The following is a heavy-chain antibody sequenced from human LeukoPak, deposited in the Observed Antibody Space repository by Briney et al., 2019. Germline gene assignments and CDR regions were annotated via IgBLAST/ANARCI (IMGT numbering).Heavy chain of an antibody. CDR2: ISSSSSYI. J-gene: IGHJ4*02. CDR3: ARLAAAGQDY. Sequence: PGGSLRLSCAASGFTFSSYSMNWVRQAPGKGLKWVSSISSSSSYIYYADSVKGRFTISRDNAKNSLYLQMNSLRAEDTAVYYCARLAAAGQDYWGQGTLVTASP. CDR1: GFTFSSYS. D-gene: IGHD6-13*01. V-gene: IGHV3-21*01.